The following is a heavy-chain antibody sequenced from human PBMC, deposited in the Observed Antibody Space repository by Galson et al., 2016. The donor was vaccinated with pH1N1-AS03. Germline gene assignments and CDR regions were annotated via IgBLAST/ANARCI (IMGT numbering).Heavy chain of an antibody. CDR3: ARQAGYTSSWSYFDT. CDR1: GYSFTSHW. CDR2: IYPGDSDI. V-gene: IGHV5-51*01. Sequence: QSGAEVKKPGESLKISCQGFGYSFTSHWIAWVRQMPGKGPEWMGSIYPGDSDIRYSPSFQGQVTISADTSAYLQWTSLKASDTAIYYYARQAGYTSSWSYFDTWGQGTLVTVSS. D-gene: IGHD6-6*01. J-gene: IGHJ4*02.